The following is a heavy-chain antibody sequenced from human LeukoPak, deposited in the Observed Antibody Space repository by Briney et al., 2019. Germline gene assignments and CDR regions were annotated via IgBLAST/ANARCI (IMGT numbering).Heavy chain of an antibody. CDR1: GFTFSSYA. CDR2: ISGSGGST. CDR3: AKDAISIVVVPAAIGSGYDFGDY. V-gene: IGHV3-23*01. D-gene: IGHD2-2*02. Sequence: PGGSLRLSCAASGFTFSSYAMSWVRQAPGKGLEWVSAISGSGGSTYYADSVKGRFTISRDNSKNTLYLQMNSLRAEDTAVYYCAKDAISIVVVPAAIGSGYDFGDYWGQGTLVTVSP. J-gene: IGHJ4*02.